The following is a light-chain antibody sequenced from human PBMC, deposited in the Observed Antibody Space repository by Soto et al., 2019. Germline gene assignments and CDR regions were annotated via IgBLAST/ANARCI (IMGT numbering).Light chain of an antibody. CDR3: QQYFSAPFA. J-gene: IGKJ3*01. CDR1: QCVLYSSINKNY. Sequence: DIVMTQSPDSLAVSLGERATINCKSSQCVLYSSINKNYLAWYQQKPGQPPRLLIYWASGRESGVPDRFSGSGSGTECTLTISSLQAEDVAVYYCQQYFSAPFAFGPGTKVDIK. CDR2: WAS. V-gene: IGKV4-1*01.